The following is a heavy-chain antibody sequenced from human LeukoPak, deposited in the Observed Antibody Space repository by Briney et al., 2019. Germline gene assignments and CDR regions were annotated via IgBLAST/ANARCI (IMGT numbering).Heavy chain of an antibody. CDR2: ISSSSSTI. J-gene: IGHJ4*02. V-gene: IGHV3-48*01. CDR3: ARAKRTGTTVY. D-gene: IGHD1-1*01. CDR1: GFTFSSYS. Sequence: GSLRLSCAASGFTFSSYSMNWVRQAPGKGLEWVSYISSSSSTIYYADSVKGRFTISRDNAKNSLYLQMNSLRAEDTAVYYCARAKRTGTTVYWGQGTLVTVSS.